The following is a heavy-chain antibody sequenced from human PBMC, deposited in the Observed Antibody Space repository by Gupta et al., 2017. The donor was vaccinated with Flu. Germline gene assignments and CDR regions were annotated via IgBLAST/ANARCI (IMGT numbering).Heavy chain of an antibody. Sequence: QVQLVQSGAEVKKPGSSVEVSCKASRGTFSRHIISWVRQAPGQGLEWMGGVIPIFNSSNAPQKFQGRVTITADESTSTVYMRLTTLTSDDTAVYYCARDPDYGGPLGGHWGQGTQVTVSA. J-gene: IGHJ4*02. CDR1: RGTFSRHI. CDR2: VIPIFNSS. V-gene: IGHV1-69*01. D-gene: IGHD4-17*01. CDR3: ARDPDYGGPLGGH.